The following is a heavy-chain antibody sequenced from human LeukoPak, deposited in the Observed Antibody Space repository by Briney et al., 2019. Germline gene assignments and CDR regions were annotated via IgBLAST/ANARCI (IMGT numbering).Heavy chain of an antibody. CDR2: INPNSGGT. Sequence: ASVKVSCKASGYTFTGYYLHWVRRAPGQGLEWMGWINPNSGGTNNAPKFQGWVTMTSDTSISTANMELSRLTSDDTAVYYCARARGTSFTMVRGVTGFDYWGQGTLVTVSS. CDR3: ARARGTSFTMVRGVTGFDY. J-gene: IGHJ4*02. V-gene: IGHV1-2*04. D-gene: IGHD3-10*01. CDR1: GYTFTGYY.